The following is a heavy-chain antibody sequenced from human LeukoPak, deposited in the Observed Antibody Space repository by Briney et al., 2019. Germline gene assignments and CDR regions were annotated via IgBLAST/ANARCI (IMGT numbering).Heavy chain of an antibody. Sequence: ASVKVSCKASGGTFSSYAISWVRQAPGQGLEWMGGIIPIFGTANYAQKFQGRVTITADESTSTAYMELSSLRSEDTAVYYCARDPARDSSGPVGSYWGQGTLVTVSS. V-gene: IGHV1-69*01. CDR3: ARDPARDSSGPVGSY. J-gene: IGHJ4*02. CDR2: IIPIFGTA. D-gene: IGHD6-19*01. CDR1: GGTFSSYA.